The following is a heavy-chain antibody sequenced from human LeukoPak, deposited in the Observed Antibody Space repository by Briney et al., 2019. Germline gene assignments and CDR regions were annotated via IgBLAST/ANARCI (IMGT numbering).Heavy chain of an antibody. CDR1: GYTFTGYY. D-gene: IGHD6-13*01. V-gene: IGHV1-2*06. J-gene: IGHJ3*02. Sequence: GASVKVSCKASGYTFTGYYIHWVRQAPGQGLEWMGRIDPNSGDTNYAQKFQGRVTMTRDTSISTAYMELSRLRSDDTAVYYCAREGGGIAATRDAFDIWGQGTMVTVSS. CDR2: IDPNSGDT. CDR3: AREGGGIAATRDAFDI.